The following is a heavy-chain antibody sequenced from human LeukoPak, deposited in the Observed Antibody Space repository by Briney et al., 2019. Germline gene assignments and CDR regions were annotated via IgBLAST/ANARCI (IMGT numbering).Heavy chain of an antibody. CDR3: AKERGHPLANYYMDV. D-gene: IGHD1-26*01. Sequence: GPLRLSCAASGFTLSSYAMSWVRQAPGKGLEWVSTIVDTGDSTFYADSVRGRFTISRDSSKNTLYLQMNSLRAEDTAVYSCAKERGHPLANYYMDVWGKGTTVTVSS. CDR2: IVDTGDST. V-gene: IGHV3-23*01. CDR1: GFTLSSYA. J-gene: IGHJ6*03.